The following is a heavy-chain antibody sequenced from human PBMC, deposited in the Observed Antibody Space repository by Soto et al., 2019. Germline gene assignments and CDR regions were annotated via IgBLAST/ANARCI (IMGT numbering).Heavy chain of an antibody. CDR3: ARDRLTIFLLVIRYYYYGMDV. CDR1: GGSISSYY. D-gene: IGHD3-9*01. Sequence: SETLSLTCTVSGGSISSYYWSWIRQPPGKGLEWIGYIYYSGSTNYNPSLKSRVTISVDTSKNQFSLKLSSVTAADTAVYYCARDRLTIFLLVIRYYYYGMDVWGQGTTVPVSS. CDR2: IYYSGST. V-gene: IGHV4-59*01. J-gene: IGHJ6*02.